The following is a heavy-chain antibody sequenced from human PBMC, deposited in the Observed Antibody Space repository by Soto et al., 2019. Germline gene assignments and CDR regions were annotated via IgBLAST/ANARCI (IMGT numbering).Heavy chain of an antibody. D-gene: IGHD5-12*01. J-gene: IGHJ6*02. CDR1: GYTFTSYG. Sequence: ASVKVSFKASGYTFTSYGISWLRQAPGQGLEWMGWISAYNGNTNYAQKLQGRVTMTTDTSTSTAYMEPRSLRSDDTAVYYCARGRVANYYGMDVWGQGTTVTVSS. V-gene: IGHV1-18*01. CDR3: ARGRVANYYGMDV. CDR2: ISAYNGNT.